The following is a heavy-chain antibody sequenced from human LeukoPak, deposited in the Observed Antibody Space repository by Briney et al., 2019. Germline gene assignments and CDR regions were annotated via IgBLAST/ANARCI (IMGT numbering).Heavy chain of an antibody. CDR2: ISSSSSYI. CDR3: ASGMRVGPNI. CDR1: GFTFSSYS. J-gene: IGHJ4*02. Sequence: GGSLRLSCAASGFTFSSYSMNWVRQAPGKGLEWVSSISSSSSYIYYADSVKGRFTISRDNAKNSLYLQMNSLRVEDTAVYYCASGMRVGPNIWGQGTLVTVSS. V-gene: IGHV3-21*01. D-gene: IGHD1-26*01.